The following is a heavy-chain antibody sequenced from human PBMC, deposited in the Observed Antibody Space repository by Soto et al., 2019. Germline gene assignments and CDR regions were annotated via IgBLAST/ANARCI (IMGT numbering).Heavy chain of an antibody. Sequence: QLHLVQSGAAVKKAGSSVKVSCTASGGTVSSYAITWVRQAPGKGLEWMGVFIPIFVSAHYAPKFQGRITITADESTSTAYMELSGLTSEYTAIYYCARDVSSDTTGFRGYDLWGQGTQVTVSS. J-gene: IGHJ4*02. D-gene: IGHD3-10*01. CDR3: ARDVSSDTTGFRGYDL. V-gene: IGHV1-69*01. CDR1: GGTVSSYA. CDR2: FIPIFVSA.